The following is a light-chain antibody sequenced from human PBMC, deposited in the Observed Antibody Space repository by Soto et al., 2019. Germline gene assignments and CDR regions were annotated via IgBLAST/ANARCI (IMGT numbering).Light chain of an antibody. CDR2: KAS. CDR3: QEYNSYPMYT. Sequence: DIQMTQSPSTLSASVGDRVTITCRASQSISSWLAWYQQKPGEAPKLLIYKASSLESGVPSRLSGSGSGTEFTLTISSLQPDDFATYYCQEYNSYPMYTFGQGTKLEIK. V-gene: IGKV1-5*03. J-gene: IGKJ2*01. CDR1: QSISSW.